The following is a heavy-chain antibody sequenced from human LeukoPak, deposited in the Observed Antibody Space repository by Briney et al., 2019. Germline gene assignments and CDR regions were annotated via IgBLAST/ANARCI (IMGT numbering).Heavy chain of an antibody. D-gene: IGHD3-16*02. CDR3: AISPKRYYFDH. CDR2: IYYSGST. CDR1: GGSISSYY. V-gene: IGHV4-59*08. J-gene: IGHJ1*01. Sequence: SETLSLTCTVSGGSISSYYWSWNRQPPGKGLEWIGYIYYSGSTNYNPSLKSRVTISVDSSKNQFSLKLISVTAADTAVYHCAISPKRYYFDHWGQGTLVSVSS.